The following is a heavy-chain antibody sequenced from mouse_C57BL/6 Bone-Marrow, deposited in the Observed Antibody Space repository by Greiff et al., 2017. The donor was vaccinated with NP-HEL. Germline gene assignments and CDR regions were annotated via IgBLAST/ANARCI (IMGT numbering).Heavy chain of an antibody. CDR2: IDPEDGDT. CDR3: TTDDGYYVGYFDV. Sequence: VQLQQSGAELVRPGASVKLSCTASGFNIKDYYMHWVKQRPEQGLEWIGRIDPEDGDTEYAPKFQGKATMTADTSSNTAYLQLSSLTSEDTAVYYCTTDDGYYVGYFDVWGTGTTVTVSS. CDR1: GFNIKDYY. J-gene: IGHJ1*03. V-gene: IGHV14-1*01. D-gene: IGHD2-3*01.